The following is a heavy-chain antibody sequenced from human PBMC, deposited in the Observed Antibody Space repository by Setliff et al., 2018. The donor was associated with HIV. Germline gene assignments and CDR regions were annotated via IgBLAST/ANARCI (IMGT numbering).Heavy chain of an antibody. CDR2: IYISGST. D-gene: IGHD6-13*01. CDR3: ARGRWDMAAAGTTEYFQY. CDR1: GGSISGHY. V-gene: IGHV4-4*07. J-gene: IGHJ1*01. Sequence: SETLSLTCTVSGGSISGHYWNWIRQPAGGGLEWIGRIYISGSTNYNPSLKSRVTMSIDMSKNQLSLKLHSLIAADTAMYYCARGRWDMAAAGTTEYFQYWGQGTLVTVSS.